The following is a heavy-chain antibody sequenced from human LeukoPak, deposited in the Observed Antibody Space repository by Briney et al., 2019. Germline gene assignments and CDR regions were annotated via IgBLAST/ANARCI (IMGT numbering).Heavy chain of an antibody. Sequence: ASAKVFCKASGYNFTSYGVRWVRQAPGQGLEWMGWISAYNGHTNDAQKLQGRVTMTTDTSTSTAYMELRSLRSDDTAVYYCARDGICSGGSCYSVAFDIWGQGTMVTVSS. V-gene: IGHV1-18*01. CDR3: ARDGICSGGSCYSVAFDI. J-gene: IGHJ3*02. CDR1: GYNFTSYG. CDR2: ISAYNGHT. D-gene: IGHD2-15*01.